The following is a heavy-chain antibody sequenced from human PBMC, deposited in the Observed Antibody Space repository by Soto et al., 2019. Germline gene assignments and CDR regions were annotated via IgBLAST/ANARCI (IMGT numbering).Heavy chain of an antibody. D-gene: IGHD3-10*01. J-gene: IGHJ1*01. CDR1: GFTFSNYP. V-gene: IGHV3-23*01. CDR2: ISASGGST. Sequence: EVQLLESGGGLVQGGESLRLSCPASGFTFSNYPMSWVRQVPGKGLEWVSSISASGGSTYYADSVRGRFTISRDKSKKPLYLPMNTARAEDTAVHYCAKNTLSGSGTKDFWGQGPLVTVSS. CDR3: AKNTLSGSGTKDF.